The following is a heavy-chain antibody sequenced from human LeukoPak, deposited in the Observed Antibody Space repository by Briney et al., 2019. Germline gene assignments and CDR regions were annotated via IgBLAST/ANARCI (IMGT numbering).Heavy chain of an antibody. D-gene: IGHD1-20*01. CDR2: ISWNSGSI. V-gene: IGHV3-9*01. Sequence: GRSLRLSCAASGFTFDDYAMHWVRQAPGKGLEWVSGISWNSGSIGYADSVKGRFTISRDNAKNSLYLQMNSLRAEDTALYYCAKVKGLTGWGQGTLVTVSS. J-gene: IGHJ4*02. CDR1: GFTFDDYA. CDR3: AKVKGLTG.